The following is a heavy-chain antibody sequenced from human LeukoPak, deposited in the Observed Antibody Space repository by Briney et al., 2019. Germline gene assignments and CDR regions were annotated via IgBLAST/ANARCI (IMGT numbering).Heavy chain of an antibody. J-gene: IGHJ4*02. CDR1: GGSISSYY. CDR3: ARRSFSDY. V-gene: IGHV4-59*01. Sequence: PSETLSLTCTVSGGSISSYYWSWIRQPPGKGLEWIGYIYHSGSTNYNPSLKSRVTISVDTSKNQFSLKLSSVTAADTAVYYCARRSFSDYWGQGTLVTVSS. CDR2: IYHSGST. D-gene: IGHD6-13*01.